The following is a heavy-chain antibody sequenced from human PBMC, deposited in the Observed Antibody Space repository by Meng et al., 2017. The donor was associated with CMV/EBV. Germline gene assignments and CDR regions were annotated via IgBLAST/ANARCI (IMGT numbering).Heavy chain of an antibody. Sequence: GESLEISCAASGFTFSSYGMNWVRQAPGKGLEWVSSISSSSSYIYHADSVKGRFTIYRDKAKNSLYLKMSSLIAEDTDVYYCARAGRVRLLGDAFDIWGQGTMVTVSS. V-gene: IGHV3-21*01. J-gene: IGHJ3*02. D-gene: IGHD2-15*01. CDR2: ISSSSSYI. CDR3: ARAGRVRLLGDAFDI. CDR1: GFTFSSYG.